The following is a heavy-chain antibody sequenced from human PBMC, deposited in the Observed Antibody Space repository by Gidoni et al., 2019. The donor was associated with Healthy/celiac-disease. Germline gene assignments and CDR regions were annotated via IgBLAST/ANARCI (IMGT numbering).Heavy chain of an antibody. Sequence: EVQLVESGGGLGKPGGSVRLSCAASGVTYSSYSMNWVRQAPGKGLAWVSSISSSSSYIYYADSVKGRFTISRDNAKNSLYLQMNSLRAEDTAVYYCARVGYSGSYGAFDIWGQGTMVTVSS. CDR3: ARVGYSGSYGAFDI. CDR2: ISSSSSYI. V-gene: IGHV3-21*01. J-gene: IGHJ3*02. CDR1: GVTYSSYS. D-gene: IGHD1-26*01.